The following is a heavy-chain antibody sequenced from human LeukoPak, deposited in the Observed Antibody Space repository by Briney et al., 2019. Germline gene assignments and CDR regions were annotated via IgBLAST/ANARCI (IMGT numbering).Heavy chain of an antibody. CDR2: IYPGDSDT. Sequence: GESLKISCKGSGYSFSNYWIGWVRQMPGKGLEWMGIIYPGDSDTRYSPSFQGQVTISADKSISTAYLQWSSLKASDTAMYYCARPSSSWYDGFDYWGQGTLVTVSS. J-gene: IGHJ4*02. CDR3: ARPSSSWYDGFDY. V-gene: IGHV5-51*01. D-gene: IGHD6-13*01. CDR1: GYSFSNYW.